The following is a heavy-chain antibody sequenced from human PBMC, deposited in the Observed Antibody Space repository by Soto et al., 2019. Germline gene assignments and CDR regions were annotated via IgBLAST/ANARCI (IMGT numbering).Heavy chain of an antibody. Sequence: SETLSLTCAVYGGSFSGYYWSWIRQPPGKGLEWIGEINHSGSTNYNPSLKSRVTISVDTSKNQFSLKLSSVTAADTAVYYCANRLWFGESSVWFDPWGQGTLVTVSS. CDR2: INHSGST. D-gene: IGHD3-10*01. V-gene: IGHV4-34*01. CDR3: ANRLWFGESSVWFDP. J-gene: IGHJ5*02. CDR1: GGSFSGYY.